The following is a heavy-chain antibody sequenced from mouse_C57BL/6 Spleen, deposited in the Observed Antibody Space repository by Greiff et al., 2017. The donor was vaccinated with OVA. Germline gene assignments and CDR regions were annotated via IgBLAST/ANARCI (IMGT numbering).Heavy chain of an antibody. CDR2: IRSKSNNYAT. CDR3: VRRYFDY. J-gene: IGHJ2*01. V-gene: IGHV10-1*01. CDR1: GFSFNTYA. Sequence: DVQLQESGGGLVQPKGSLKLSCAASGFSFNTYAMNWVRQAPGKGLEWVARIRSKSNNYATYYADSVKDSFTISRDDSESMLYLQMNNLKTEDTAMYYCVRRYFDYWGQGTTLTVSS.